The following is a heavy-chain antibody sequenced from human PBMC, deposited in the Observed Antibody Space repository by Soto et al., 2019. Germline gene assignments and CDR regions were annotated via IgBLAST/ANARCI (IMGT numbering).Heavy chain of an antibody. J-gene: IGHJ3*02. CDR2: IKSDGSST. CDR1: GFSFSSYW. V-gene: IGHV3-74*01. D-gene: IGHD1-26*01. CDR3: ATRSSLRPFEI. Sequence: GGSLILSCTASGFSFSSYWMHWVRQAPGKGLVWVSRIKSDGSSTTYADSVKGRFTISRDNAKNTLYLQMNSLRAEDTAVYYCATRSSLRPFEIWGQGTMVTVSS.